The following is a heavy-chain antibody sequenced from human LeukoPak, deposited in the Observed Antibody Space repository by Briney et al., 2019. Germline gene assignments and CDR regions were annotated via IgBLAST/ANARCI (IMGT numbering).Heavy chain of an antibody. Sequence: SQTLSLTCTVSGCSISSGSYYWSWIRQPAGKGLEWVGRIHSSGSTNYNSSLKSRVTMSVDTSKNQFSLNLSSVTAADTAVYYCARINFGVVRGDFDYWGQGTLVTVSS. CDR3: ARINFGVVRGDFDY. V-gene: IGHV4-61*02. J-gene: IGHJ4*02. CDR1: GCSISSGSYY. CDR2: IHSSGST. D-gene: IGHD3-3*01.